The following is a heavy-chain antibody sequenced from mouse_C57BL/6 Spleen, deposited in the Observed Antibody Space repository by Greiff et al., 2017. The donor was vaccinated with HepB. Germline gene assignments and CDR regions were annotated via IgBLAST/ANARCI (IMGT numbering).Heavy chain of an antibody. V-gene: IGHV1-42*01. CDR2: INPSTGGT. J-gene: IGHJ4*01. D-gene: IGHD1-1*01. CDR1: GYSFTGYY. CDR3: ARDYGSSYLYAMDY. Sequence: VQLQQSGPELVKPGASVKISCKASGYSFTGYYMNWVKQSPEKSLEWIGEINPSTGGTTYNQKFKAKATLTVDNSSSTAYMQLKSLTSEDSAVYYCARDYGSSYLYAMDYWGQGTSVTVSS.